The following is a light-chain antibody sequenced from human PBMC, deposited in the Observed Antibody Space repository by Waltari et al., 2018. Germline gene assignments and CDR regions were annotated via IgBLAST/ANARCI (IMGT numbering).Light chain of an antibody. Sequence: EIVLTQSPATLSLSPGERATLSCRASQIVDNQLAWYQQKPGQAPRLLIYDASNRATGIPARFSVRGSGTDFTLTIGSLEPEDFALYYCQQRSHWPPGFGGGTKVEIK. CDR1: QIVDNQ. CDR3: QQRSHWPPG. J-gene: IGKJ4*01. V-gene: IGKV3-11*01. CDR2: DAS.